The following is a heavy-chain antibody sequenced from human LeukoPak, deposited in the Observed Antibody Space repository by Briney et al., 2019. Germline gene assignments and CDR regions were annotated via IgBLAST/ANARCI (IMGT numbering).Heavy chain of an antibody. V-gene: IGHV4-4*08. CDR2: IYANGIT. CDR1: GGSIFSYY. J-gene: IGHJ2*01. Sequence: SETLSLTCTVSGGSIFSYYWNWIRQSPGKGLEWVGYIYANGITTYNPSLRSRGSISIDTSRNQFSLRLTSVTAADTATYYCARRAYYDSSGYNPTAGYFDLWGRGTLVTVSS. CDR3: ARRAYYDSSGYNPTAGYFDL. D-gene: IGHD3-22*01.